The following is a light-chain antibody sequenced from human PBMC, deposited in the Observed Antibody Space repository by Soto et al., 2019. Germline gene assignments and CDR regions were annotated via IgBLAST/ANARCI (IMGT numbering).Light chain of an antibody. Sequence: EIVMTQSPATLSVSPGERATLSCRASQSVSSNLAWYQQKPGQAPRLLIYGASTRATGIPARFSGSGSGTEFTLTISSLQSEDFAVYYCQQYNNWWTFGHG. V-gene: IGKV3-15*01. CDR1: QSVSSN. CDR3: QQYNNWWT. J-gene: IGKJ1*01. CDR2: GAS.